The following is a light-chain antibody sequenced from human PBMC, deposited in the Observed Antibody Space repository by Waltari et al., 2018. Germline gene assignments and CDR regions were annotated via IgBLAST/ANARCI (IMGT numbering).Light chain of an antibody. CDR1: QRLTKRY. V-gene: IGKV3-20*01. Sequence: VLMPSPALLSLSPRHPATLSSRASQRLTKRYLAWYQQKPGQAPRLLIYGASSRAAGIPERFSGSGSGTDVTRTITRVEPEDYAEYYCQQYGRSVLYTFGQGTKLEIK. CDR2: GAS. CDR3: QQYGRSVLYT. J-gene: IGKJ2*01.